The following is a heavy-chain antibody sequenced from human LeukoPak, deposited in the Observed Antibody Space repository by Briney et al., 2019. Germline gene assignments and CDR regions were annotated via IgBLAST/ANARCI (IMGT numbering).Heavy chain of an antibody. D-gene: IGHD3-22*01. V-gene: IGHV4-34*01. CDR2: INHSGST. Sequence: PSETLSLTCAVYGGSFSGYYWSWIRQPPGKGLEWIGEINHSGSTNYNPSLKSRVTISVDTSKNQFSLKLSSVTAADTAVYYCARWQNYDSSGYYLDAFDIWGQGTMVTVSS. CDR1: GGSFSGYY. CDR3: ARWQNYDSSGYYLDAFDI. J-gene: IGHJ3*02.